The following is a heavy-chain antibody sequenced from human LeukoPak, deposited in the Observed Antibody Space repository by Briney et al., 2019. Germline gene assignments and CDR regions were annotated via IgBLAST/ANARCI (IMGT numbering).Heavy chain of an antibody. Sequence: GGSLRLSCAASGFTFSSYAMHWVRQAPAKGLEWVAVISYDGSNKYYADSVKDRFTISRDNSKNTMYLQMNSLRAEDTAVYYCARRDGAYSHPYYYWGQGTLVTVSS. V-gene: IGHV3-30*14. J-gene: IGHJ4*02. CDR3: ARRDGAYSHPYYY. CDR1: GFTFSSYA. D-gene: IGHD4-23*01. CDR2: ISYDGSNK.